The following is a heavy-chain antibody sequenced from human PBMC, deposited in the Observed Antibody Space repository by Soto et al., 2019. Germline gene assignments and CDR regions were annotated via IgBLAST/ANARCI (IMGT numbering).Heavy chain of an antibody. Sequence: PGGSLRLSCASSGFTFCSYWMHWALQAPGKGLVWVSGINGDGSTATYADSVKGRFIISRDNAKNMLYLQMNSLTAEDTAVYYCARPRYDGSGTPFDHWRHGTLVTVSS. V-gene: IGHV3-74*01. J-gene: IGHJ4*01. CDR2: INGDGSTA. D-gene: IGHD3-22*01. CDR1: GFTFCSYW. CDR3: ARPRYDGSGTPFDH.